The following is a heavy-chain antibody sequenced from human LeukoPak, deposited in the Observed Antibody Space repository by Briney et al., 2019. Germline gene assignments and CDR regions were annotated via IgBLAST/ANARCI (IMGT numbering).Heavy chain of an antibody. CDR3: ARLAYCGGDCYSSYFDF. CDR1: GFTVRSTY. J-gene: IGHJ4*01. V-gene: IGHV3-53*01. CDR2: FYSDVTT. Sequence: GGSLRLSCAASGFTVRSTYMNWVRQAPGKGLEWVPVFYSDVTTYYADSVKGRFTISRDNSKNTLYLQMNGLRVEDTAVYYCARLAYCGGDCYSSYFDFWGQGTLVTVSS. D-gene: IGHD2-21*02.